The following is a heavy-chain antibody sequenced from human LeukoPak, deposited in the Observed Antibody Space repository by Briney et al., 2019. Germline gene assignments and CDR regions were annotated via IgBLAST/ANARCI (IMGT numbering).Heavy chain of an antibody. CDR1: GFTFSSYS. D-gene: IGHD2-2*01. V-gene: IGHV3-21*01. CDR2: ISSSSSYI. CDR3: ARDRQLLTDY. Sequence: GGSLRLSCAASGFTFSSYSMNWVRQAPGKGLEWVSFISSSSSYIYYADSVKGRFTISRDNAKNSLYLQMNSLRAEDTAVYYCARDRQLLTDYWGQGTLVTVSS. J-gene: IGHJ4*02.